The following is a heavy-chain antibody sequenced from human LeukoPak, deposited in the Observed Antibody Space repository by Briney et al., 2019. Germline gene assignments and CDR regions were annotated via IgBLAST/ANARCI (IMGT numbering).Heavy chain of an antibody. CDR3: ATISAQTFDI. CDR1: GFTFRNHW. Sequence: GGSLRLSCVGSGFTFRNHWVNWVRQSPRKGLEWVANIKPDGIDKYCVDSARGRFTVSRDNAKNSAFLQMNSLRAEDTAIYYCATISAQTFDIWCQGTLVSVS. V-gene: IGHV3-7*01. CDR2: IKPDGIDK. J-gene: IGHJ3*02. D-gene: IGHD5-24*01.